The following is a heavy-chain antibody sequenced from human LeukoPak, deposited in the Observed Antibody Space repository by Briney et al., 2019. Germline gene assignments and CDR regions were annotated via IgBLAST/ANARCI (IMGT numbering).Heavy chain of an antibody. CDR1: GGSISSSPYY. CDR3: ARFSPRAVGNYLDS. CDR2: VHYSGGS. J-gene: IGHJ4*02. D-gene: IGHD4-23*01. Sequence: PSETLSLTCTVSGGSISSSPYYWGWIRQSPGKGLEWIGSVHYSGGSYYSPSLKSRVTISLNTSKSQFSLKLSSVTAADTAVYFCARFSPRAVGNYLDSWGQGTLVTVSS. V-gene: IGHV4-39*07.